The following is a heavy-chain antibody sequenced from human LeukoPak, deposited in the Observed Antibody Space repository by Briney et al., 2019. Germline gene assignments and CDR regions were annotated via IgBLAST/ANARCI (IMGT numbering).Heavy chain of an antibody. Sequence: GGSLRLSCAASGFTFSSYSMNWVRQAPGKGLEWVSSISSSSSYIYYADSVKGRFTISRDNAKNTLYLQMNSLRAEDTAVYYCAKDGSKGSGWYYFDYWGQGTLVTVSS. CDR3: AKDGSKGSGWYYFDY. V-gene: IGHV3-21*01. CDR1: GFTFSSYS. J-gene: IGHJ4*02. CDR2: ISSSSSYI. D-gene: IGHD6-19*01.